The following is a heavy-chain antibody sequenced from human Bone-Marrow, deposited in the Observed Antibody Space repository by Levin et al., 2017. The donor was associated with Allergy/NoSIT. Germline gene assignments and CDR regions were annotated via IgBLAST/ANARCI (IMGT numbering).Heavy chain of an antibody. V-gene: IGHV3-21*01. J-gene: IGHJ6*02. CDR1: GFTFSAHN. Sequence: PGGSLRLSCAVSGFTFSAHNMNWVRQTPGLGLEWVASIRASGSSIYYADSMKGRLTVSRDNAKNLLFLQLDSLRGADTAVYYRAREAKGFYAMDVWGQGTTVTVSS. CDR3: AREAKGFYAMDV. CDR2: IRASGSSI.